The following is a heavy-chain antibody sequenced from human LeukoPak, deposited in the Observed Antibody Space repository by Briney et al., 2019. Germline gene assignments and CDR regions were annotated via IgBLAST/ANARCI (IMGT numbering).Heavy chain of an antibody. D-gene: IGHD6-13*01. CDR3: ARDRDSSSWYVGGY. J-gene: IGHJ4*02. CDR1: GYTFTGYY. V-gene: IGHV1-2*02. Sequence: AASVKVSCKASGYTFTGYYMRWVRQAPGQGLEWMGWINPNSGGTNYAQKFQGRVTMTRDTSISTAYMELSRLRSDDTAVYYCARDRDSSSWYVGGYWGQGTLVTVSS. CDR2: INPNSGGT.